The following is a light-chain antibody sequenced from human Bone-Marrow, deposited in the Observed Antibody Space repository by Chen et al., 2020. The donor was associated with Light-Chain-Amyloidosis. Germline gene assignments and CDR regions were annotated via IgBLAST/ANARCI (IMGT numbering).Light chain of an antibody. CDR2: GSS. CDR1: QTISSNY. Sequence: EIVLTQSPGTLSLSPGEGANLSCRASQTISSNYLTWYQQKFGQAPRLLIYGSSSRATGIPDRFTGSGSGTDITLTINRLEPEDFAMDYCRQYGTSPLTFGGGTKVEIK. V-gene: IGKV3-20*01. J-gene: IGKJ4*01. CDR3: RQYGTSPLT.